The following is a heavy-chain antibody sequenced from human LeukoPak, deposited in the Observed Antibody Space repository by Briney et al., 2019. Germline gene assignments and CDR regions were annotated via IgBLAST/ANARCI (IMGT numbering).Heavy chain of an antibody. D-gene: IGHD2-15*01. J-gene: IGHJ3*02. CDR1: GVTFSSHG. V-gene: IGHV3-23*01. CDR2: ISGSGRST. Sequence: GGSLRLACAASGVTFSSHGMSWVRQAPGKGLEWVSVISGSGRSTYYADSVKGRFTISRDNSKNTLYLQMNSLRAEDTAVYYCAKETVVVVAATPDAFDIWGQGTMVTVSS. CDR3: AKETVVVVAATPDAFDI.